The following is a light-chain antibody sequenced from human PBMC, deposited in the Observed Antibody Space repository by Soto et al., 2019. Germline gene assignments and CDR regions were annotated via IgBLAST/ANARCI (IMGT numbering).Light chain of an antibody. Sequence: DIQMTQSPSTLSASVGDRVTITCRASQSISSWLAWYQQKPGKAPKLLIYDASSLESGVPSRFSGRRSGTEFSLSISCLQPDDFATYYCQQYNSYVTFGQGTKVDIK. CDR1: QSISSW. V-gene: IGKV1-5*01. CDR3: QQYNSYVT. CDR2: DAS. J-gene: IGKJ1*01.